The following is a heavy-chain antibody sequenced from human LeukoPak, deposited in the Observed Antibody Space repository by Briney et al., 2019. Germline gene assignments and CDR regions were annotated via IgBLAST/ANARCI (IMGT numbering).Heavy chain of an antibody. D-gene: IGHD6-25*01. CDR1: GFSFNRYA. J-gene: IGHJ4*02. CDR3: AKGGASATGPYYFDY. Sequence: GGSLRLSCATSGFSFNRYAMNWVRQAPGKGLEWVAFVPYDGSTKYYADSVKGRFTIYRDYSKNTLYLQMSSLRAEDTAVYYCAKGGASATGPYYFDYWGQGTLVTVSS. CDR2: VPYDGSTK. V-gene: IGHV3-30*02.